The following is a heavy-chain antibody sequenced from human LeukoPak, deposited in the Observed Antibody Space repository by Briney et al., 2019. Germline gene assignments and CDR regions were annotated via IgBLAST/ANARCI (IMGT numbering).Heavy chain of an antibody. Sequence: GGSLRLSCAASGFTFSSYGMHWVRQAPDKGLEWVAFTRYDGSDKYYGDSVKGRFTISRDNSKNTLYLQMNSLRAEDTAVYYCAKDRHVWGYSYGETFDYWGQGTLVTVSS. V-gene: IGHV3-30*02. CDR2: TRYDGSDK. J-gene: IGHJ4*02. D-gene: IGHD5-18*01. CDR1: GFTFSSYG. CDR3: AKDRHVWGYSYGETFDY.